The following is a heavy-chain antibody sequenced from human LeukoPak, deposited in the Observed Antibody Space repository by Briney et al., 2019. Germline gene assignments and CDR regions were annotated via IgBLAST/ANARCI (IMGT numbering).Heavy chain of an antibody. CDR1: GGSISSSSYY. V-gene: IGHV4-39*01. CDR3: ARLGVQLERHVIPKYYFDY. D-gene: IGHD1-1*01. CDR2: IYYSGST. Sequence: PSETLSLTCTVSGGSISSSSYYWGWIRQPPGKGLEWIGSIYYSGSTYYNPSLKSRVTISVDTSKNQFSLKLSSVTAADTAVYYCARLGVQLERHVIPKYYFDYWGQGTLVTVSS. J-gene: IGHJ4*02.